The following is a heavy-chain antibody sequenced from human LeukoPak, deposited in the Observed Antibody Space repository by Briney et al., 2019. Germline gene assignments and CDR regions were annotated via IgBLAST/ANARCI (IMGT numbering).Heavy chain of an antibody. CDR2: ISSSSSTI. CDR1: GFTFSSYS. V-gene: IGHV3-48*04. J-gene: IGHJ3*02. CDR3: ASACGGDCYDI. D-gene: IGHD2-21*02. Sequence: GSLRLSCAASGFTFSSYSMNWVRQAPGKGLEWVSYISSSSSTIYYADSVKGRFTISRDNAKNSLYLQMNSLRAEDTAVYYCASACGGDCYDIWGQGTMVTVSS.